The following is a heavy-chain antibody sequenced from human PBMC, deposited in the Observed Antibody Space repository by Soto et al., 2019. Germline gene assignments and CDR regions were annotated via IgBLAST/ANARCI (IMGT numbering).Heavy chain of an antibody. J-gene: IGHJ3*02. CDR1: GFTFSSYE. CDR2: ISSSGSTI. V-gene: IGHV3-48*03. D-gene: IGHD1-26*01. CDR3: ARDIVGATQGAFDI. Sequence: GGSLRLSCAASGFTFSSYEMNWVRQAPGKGLEWVSYISSSGSTIYYADSVKGRFTISRDNAKNSLYLQMNSLRAEDTAVYYCARDIVGATQGAFDIWGQGTMVTVSS.